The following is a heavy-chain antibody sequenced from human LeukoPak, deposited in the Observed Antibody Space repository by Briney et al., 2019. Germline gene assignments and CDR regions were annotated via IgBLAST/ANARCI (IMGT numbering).Heavy chain of an antibody. V-gene: IGHV4-61*02. CDR2: IHIGGTT. CDR1: GGSISSGGYY. CDR3: VGLRFLEWTPTRIFDS. Sequence: SQTLSLTCTVSGGSISSGGYYWSWMRQPAGKGLEWIGRIHIGGTTTQNPSLKSRVTISIDTSKNQFSLKLSSVNAADTAVYYCVGLRFLEWTPTRIFDSWGQGTLVTVSS. J-gene: IGHJ4*02. D-gene: IGHD3-3*01.